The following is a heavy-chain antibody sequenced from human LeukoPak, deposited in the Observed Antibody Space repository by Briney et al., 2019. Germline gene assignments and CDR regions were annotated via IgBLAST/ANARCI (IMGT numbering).Heavy chain of an antibody. CDR3: ARGVFVAHYDFWSGYYTGPHFDY. D-gene: IGHD3-3*01. Sequence: SETLSLTCAVYGGSFSGYYWSWIRQPPGKGLEWVGEINHSGSTNYNPSLKSRVTISVDTSKNQFSLKLSSVTAADTAVYYCARGVFVAHYDFWSGYYTGPHFDYWGQGTLVTVSS. CDR1: GGSFSGYY. V-gene: IGHV4-34*01. CDR2: INHSGST. J-gene: IGHJ4*02.